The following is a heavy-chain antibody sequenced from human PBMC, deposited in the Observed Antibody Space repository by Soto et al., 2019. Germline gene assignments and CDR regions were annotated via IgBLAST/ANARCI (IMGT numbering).Heavy chain of an antibody. V-gene: IGHV3-23*01. D-gene: IGHD2-15*01. J-gene: IGHJ4*02. Sequence: EVQLLESGGALVQPGGSLRLSCAASGFTFSSYAMSWVRQAPGKGLEWVSLISGSGGGTYYADSVKGRFTISRDNSKNTLYLQMNSLGAEDTAVFYCAKHLSNGSPDYWGQGTLVTVSS. CDR2: ISGSGGGT. CDR3: AKHLSNGSPDY. CDR1: GFTFSSYA.